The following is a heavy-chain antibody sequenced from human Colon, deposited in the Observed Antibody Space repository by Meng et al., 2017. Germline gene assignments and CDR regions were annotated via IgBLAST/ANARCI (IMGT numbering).Heavy chain of an antibody. CDR3: AKGVGKWLAHFYGMDV. D-gene: IGHD6-19*01. CDR1: GFNFDDYA. V-gene: IGHV3-9*01. CDR2: ISWDSGSI. J-gene: IGHJ6*02. Sequence: SPKTSRAAPGFNFDDYAMHWVRQPPGKGPEWVSGISWDSGSIAYADSVQGRFTITRDNAKNSLYLQVNSLRPQDTALYYCAKGVGKWLAHFYGMDVWGQGTTVTVSS.